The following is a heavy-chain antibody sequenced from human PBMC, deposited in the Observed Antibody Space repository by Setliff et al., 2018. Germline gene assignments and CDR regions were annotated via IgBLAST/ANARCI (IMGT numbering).Heavy chain of an antibody. Sequence: SETLSLTCAVSGYSISSGYYWGWIRQPPGKGLEWIGSIYYSGSTYYNPSLKSRVTISVDTSKNQFSLKLSSVTAADTAVYYCARDEGSSYFYGMDVWGQGTTVTVSS. CDR3: ARDEGSSYFYGMDV. CDR1: GYSISSGYY. V-gene: IGHV4-38-2*02. CDR2: IYYSGST. J-gene: IGHJ6*02. D-gene: IGHD6-13*01.